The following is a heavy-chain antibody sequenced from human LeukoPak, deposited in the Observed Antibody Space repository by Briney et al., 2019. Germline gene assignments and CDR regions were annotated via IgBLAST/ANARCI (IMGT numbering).Heavy chain of an antibody. CDR1: GFTFDDYA. Sequence: GGSLRLSCAASGFTFDDYAMHWVRQAPGKGLEWVSGISWDSGSIGYADSVKGRFTIFRDNAKNSLYLQMNSLRAEDTALYYCAKDVEVDTAMVPYYFDYWGQGTLVTVSS. CDR3: AKDVEVDTAMVPYYFDY. CDR2: ISWDSGSI. V-gene: IGHV3-9*01. J-gene: IGHJ4*02. D-gene: IGHD5-18*01.